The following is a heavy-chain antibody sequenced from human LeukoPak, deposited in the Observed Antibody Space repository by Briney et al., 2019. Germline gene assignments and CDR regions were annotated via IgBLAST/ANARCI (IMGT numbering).Heavy chain of an antibody. Sequence: SETLSLTCTVSGGSISRGGYYWSWIRQHPGKGLERNGYIYYSGSIYYNPSLKSRVTISVDTSKNQFFLKLSSVTAADTAVYYCARGDYYDSGDAFDIWGQGTMVTVSS. V-gene: IGHV4-31*03. D-gene: IGHD3-22*01. CDR3: ARGDYYDSGDAFDI. J-gene: IGHJ3*02. CDR2: IYYSGSI. CDR1: GGSISRGGYY.